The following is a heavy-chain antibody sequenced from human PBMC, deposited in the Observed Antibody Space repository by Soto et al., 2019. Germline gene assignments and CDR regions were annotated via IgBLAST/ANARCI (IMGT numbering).Heavy chain of an antibody. CDR2: IYSGGST. V-gene: IGHV3-53*01. CDR3: ARDVRVTAGYYDYDMDV. Sequence: GGSLRLTCAASEFTVRSNYMSWVRQAPGKGLEWVSVIYSGGSTYYADSVKGRFTISRDNSKNTVYLQMNSLRAEDTAVYYCARDVRVTAGYYDYDMDVWGQGTTVTVSS. J-gene: IGHJ6*01. D-gene: IGHD2-21*02. CDR1: EFTVRSNY.